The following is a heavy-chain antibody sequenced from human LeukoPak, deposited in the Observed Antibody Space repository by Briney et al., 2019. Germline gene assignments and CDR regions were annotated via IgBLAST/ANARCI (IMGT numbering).Heavy chain of an antibody. V-gene: IGHV1-69*13. CDR1: GGTFSSYA. Sequence: SVKVSCKASGGTFSSYAISWVRQAPGPGLEWMGGIIPIFGTANYAQKFQGRVTITADESTSTAYMELSSLRSEDTAVYYCARGRIAAAHNWFDPWGQGTLVTVSS. D-gene: IGHD6-13*01. J-gene: IGHJ5*02. CDR2: IIPIFGTA. CDR3: ARGRIAAAHNWFDP.